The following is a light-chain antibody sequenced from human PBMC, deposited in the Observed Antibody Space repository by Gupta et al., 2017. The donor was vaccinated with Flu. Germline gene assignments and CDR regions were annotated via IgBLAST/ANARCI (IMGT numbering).Light chain of an antibody. J-gene: IGKJ3*01. CDR3: MQALQTSKEFN. CDR2: LGS. V-gene: IGKV2-28*01. Sequence: IVLTPSPLSLPVPPGEPASISCRSSQSLLHSNGYNYLDWYLQTPGQSPQLLIDLGSNRASGVPDRFCGSRSGTDFTRNSSRVEAEEVGVYDCMQALQTSKEFNFGPGTKVEIK. CDR1: QSLLHSNGYNY.